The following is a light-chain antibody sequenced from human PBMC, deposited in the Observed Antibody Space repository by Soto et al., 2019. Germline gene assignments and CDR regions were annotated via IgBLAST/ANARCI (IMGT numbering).Light chain of an antibody. V-gene: IGKV1-27*01. Sequence: DIQMTQSPSSLSTSVGDRVTITCRASQAIGIYLAWYQQKPGKVPKLLIYAASTLQSGVPSRFSGSGSATDFTITINSLQPEDVATYYCQKYIGAPPTFGQDTNVEIK. CDR2: AAS. J-gene: IGKJ1*01. CDR3: QKYIGAPPT. CDR1: QAIGIY.